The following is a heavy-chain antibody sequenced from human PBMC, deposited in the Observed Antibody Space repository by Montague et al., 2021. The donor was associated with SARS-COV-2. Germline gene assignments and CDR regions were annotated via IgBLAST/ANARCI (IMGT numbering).Heavy chain of an antibody. J-gene: IGHJ6*03. CDR1: GFIFADYW. V-gene: IGHV3-7*01. CDR3: GRAPFDMDV. CDR2: INHDGSEE. D-gene: IGHD3-10*01. Sequence: SLRLSFSASGFIFADYWMSWVRQAPGKGLEWVANINHDGSEEYYMDSVKGRFTVSRDNARNSLYLQMNSLRAEDTAVYYCGRAPFDMDVWGEGTTVAVSS.